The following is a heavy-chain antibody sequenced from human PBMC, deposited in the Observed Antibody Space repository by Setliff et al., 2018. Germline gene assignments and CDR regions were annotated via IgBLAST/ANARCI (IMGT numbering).Heavy chain of an antibody. CDR3: AREQWLDPPGYYSMDV. CDR2: IYIGGSA. J-gene: IGHJ6*03. D-gene: IGHD6-19*01. CDR1: GGSISSYY. V-gene: IGHV4-4*07. Sequence: SETLSLTCTVSGGSISSYYWSWIRQPAGKGLEWIGHIYIGGSANYNPSLKSRVTMSIDTSKNQFSLKLNSVTAADMAVYYCAREQWLDPPGYYSMDVWAKGTTVTVSS.